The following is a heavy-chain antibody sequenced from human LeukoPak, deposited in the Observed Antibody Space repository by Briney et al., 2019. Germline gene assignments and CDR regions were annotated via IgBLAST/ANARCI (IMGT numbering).Heavy chain of an antibody. J-gene: IGHJ4*02. Sequence: SETLSLTCTGSGGSIRSYYWSWIRQPPGKGLEWIGYVYYSGSTNYNPSLKSRVTISVDMSKNQFSLRLTSVTAADTAVYYCARVSGYDSWYYFDYWGQGTLVTVSS. CDR2: VYYSGST. CDR1: GGSIRSYY. D-gene: IGHD6-13*01. CDR3: ARVSGYDSWYYFDY. V-gene: IGHV4-59*01.